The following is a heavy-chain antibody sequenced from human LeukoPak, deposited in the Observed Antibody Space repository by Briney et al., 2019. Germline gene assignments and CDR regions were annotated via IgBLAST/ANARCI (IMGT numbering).Heavy chain of an antibody. Sequence: GGSLRLSCAASGFTFSNFAMSWVRQAPGKGLEWVSAISGSGGSTYYADSVKGRFTISRDNSKNTLYLQMNSLRAEDTAVYYCAKDPYYGSGRDFDYWGQGTLVTVSS. D-gene: IGHD3-10*01. CDR3: AKDPYYGSGRDFDY. CDR1: GFTFSNFA. CDR2: ISGSGGST. J-gene: IGHJ4*02. V-gene: IGHV3-23*01.